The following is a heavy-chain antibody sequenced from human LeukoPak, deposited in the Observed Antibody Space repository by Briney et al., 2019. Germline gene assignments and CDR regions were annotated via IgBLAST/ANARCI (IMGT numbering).Heavy chain of an antibody. CDR3: ARGKQLWNFDS. CDR1: RDTFNDYA. Sequence: SVKVSCKASRDTFNDYAITWVRQAPGQRPEWMGGTFPMFGTSTYAQKFQGRITITTDESTTTAYMELPSRTSEDTAVYYCARGKQLWNFDSWGQGTLVTVSS. J-gene: IGHJ4*02. D-gene: IGHD2-21*01. V-gene: IGHV1-69*05. CDR2: TFPMFGTS.